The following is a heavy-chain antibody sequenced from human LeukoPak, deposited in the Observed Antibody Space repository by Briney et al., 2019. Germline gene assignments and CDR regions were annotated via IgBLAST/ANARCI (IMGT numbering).Heavy chain of an antibody. J-gene: IGHJ4*02. Sequence: PGGSLRLSCAASGFTFSDYYMSWIRQAPGKGLEWVSYISSSSSYTNYADSVKGRFTISRDNSKNTLYLQMNSLRAEDTAVYYCATGSSGWYPLDYWGQGTLVTVSS. CDR2: ISSSSSYT. V-gene: IGHV3-11*03. D-gene: IGHD6-19*01. CDR1: GFTFSDYY. CDR3: ATGSSGWYPLDY.